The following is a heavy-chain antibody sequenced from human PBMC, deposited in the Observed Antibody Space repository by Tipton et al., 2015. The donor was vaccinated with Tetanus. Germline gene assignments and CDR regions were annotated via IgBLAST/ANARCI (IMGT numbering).Heavy chain of an antibody. CDR2: IYSTSTT. Sequence: SLRLSCAASGFSVSNNYLSWVRQAPGKGLEWVSIIYSTSTTYYVDSVKGRFTISRDISKNTMYLQMNSLRREDTAVYYCAKQFRVAAAYIDHWGQGSLVTVSA. CDR1: GFSVSNNY. J-gene: IGHJ4*02. D-gene: IGHD3-3*01. CDR3: AKQFRVAAAYIDH. V-gene: IGHV3-66*02.